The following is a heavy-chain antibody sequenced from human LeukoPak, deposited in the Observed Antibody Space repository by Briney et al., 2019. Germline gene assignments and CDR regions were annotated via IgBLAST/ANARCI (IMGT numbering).Heavy chain of an antibody. CDR3: ARREICSSTSCYPWDYGMDV. CDR1: GYSFTSYW. D-gene: IGHD2-2*01. CDR2: IYPGDSDT. V-gene: IGHV5-51*01. J-gene: IGHJ6*04. Sequence: GESLKISCKGSGYSFTSYWIGWVRQIPGKGLEWMGIIYPGDSDTRYSPSFQGQVTISADKSISTAYLQWSSLKASDTAMYYCARREICSSTSCYPWDYGMDVWGKGTTVTVSS.